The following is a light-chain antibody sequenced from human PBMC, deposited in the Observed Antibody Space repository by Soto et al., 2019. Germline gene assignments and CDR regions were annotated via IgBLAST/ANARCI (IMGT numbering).Light chain of an antibody. J-gene: IGLJ2*01. Sequence: QSVLTQPPSASGTPGQRVTISCSGSSSNIGSNTVNWYQQLPGTAPRLLIFSSNHRPTGVPDRFSASKSGTSASLAISGLQSEAEADYYCSTWDASRNGVVFGGGTKLTVL. CDR1: SSNIGSNT. CDR2: SSN. V-gene: IGLV1-44*01. CDR3: STWDASRNGVV.